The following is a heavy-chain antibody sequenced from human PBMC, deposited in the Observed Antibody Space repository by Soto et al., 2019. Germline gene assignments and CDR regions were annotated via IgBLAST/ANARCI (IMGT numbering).Heavy chain of an antibody. CDR1: GFTFSSYA. D-gene: IGHD1-26*01. CDR2: ISGSGGST. Sequence: EVQLLESGGGLVQPGGSLRLSCAASGFTFSSYAMRWVRQAPGKGLEWVSAISGSGGSTYYADSVKGRFTISRDNSKNTLYLQMNGLRAADTAVYYCARRGSGSYYDYWGQGTLVTVSS. J-gene: IGHJ4*02. V-gene: IGHV3-23*01. CDR3: ARRGSGSYYDY.